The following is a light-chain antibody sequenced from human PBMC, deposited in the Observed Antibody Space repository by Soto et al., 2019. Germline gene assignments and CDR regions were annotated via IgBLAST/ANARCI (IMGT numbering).Light chain of an antibody. Sequence: EVVLTQSPATLSLSPGESATLFCRASHSVSSNLAWYQQKPGQAPRLLIYDASNRATGIPARFSGRGSVTDFTLTISRLDPEDFAFYYCQKRTDWPPELTFGGGTKVEIK. V-gene: IGKV3-11*01. J-gene: IGKJ4*01. CDR3: QKRTDWPPELT. CDR2: DAS. CDR1: HSVSSN.